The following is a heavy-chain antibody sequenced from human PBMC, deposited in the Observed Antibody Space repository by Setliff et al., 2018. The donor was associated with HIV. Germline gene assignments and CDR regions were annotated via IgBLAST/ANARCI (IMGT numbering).Heavy chain of an antibody. CDR3: ARVDWRRVPPTFFYYALDV. V-gene: IGHV4-31*03. Sequence: PSETLSLTCTLSGFSISSDGFYWNWIRQRPGKGLEWIGYIFGSGITYYNPSLKSRLRISIDTSANQFSVELSSVTAADTALYFCARVDWRRVPPTFFYYALDVWGQGTTVTVSS. CDR2: IFGSGIT. D-gene: IGHD1-1*01. J-gene: IGHJ6*02. CDR1: GFSISSDGFY.